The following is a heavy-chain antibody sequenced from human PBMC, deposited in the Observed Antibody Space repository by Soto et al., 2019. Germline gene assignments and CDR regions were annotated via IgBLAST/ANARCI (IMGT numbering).Heavy chain of an antibody. CDR1: GYTFTSYG. CDR3: AREERRVFWSGYYSDGMDV. Sequence: ASAQVSCEASGYTFTSYGISWVRQAPGQGVEWMGWISAYNGNTNYAQKLQGRVTMTTDTSTSTAYMELRSLRSDDTAVYYCAREERRVFWSGYYSDGMDVWGQRTTVTVSS. V-gene: IGHV1-18*01. D-gene: IGHD3-3*01. CDR2: ISAYNGNT. J-gene: IGHJ6*02.